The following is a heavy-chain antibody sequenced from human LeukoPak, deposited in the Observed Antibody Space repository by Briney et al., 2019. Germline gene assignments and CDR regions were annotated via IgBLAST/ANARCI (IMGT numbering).Heavy chain of an antibody. CDR3: ARGLPAHYDYVWGSYRPWALGY. CDR2: MNPNSGNT. CDR1: GYTFTSYD. D-gene: IGHD3-16*02. Sequence: ASVKVSCKASGYTFTSYDINWVRQATGQGLEWMGWMNPNSGNTGCAQKFQGRVTMTRNTSISTAYMELSSLRSEDTAVYYCARGLPAHYDYVWGSYRPWALGYWGQGTLVTVSS. V-gene: IGHV1-8*01. J-gene: IGHJ4*02.